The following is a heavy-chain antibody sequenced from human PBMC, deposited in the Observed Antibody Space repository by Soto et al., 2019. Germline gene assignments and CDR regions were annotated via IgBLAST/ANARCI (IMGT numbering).Heavy chain of an antibody. CDR2: ISGSGGST. V-gene: IGHV3-23*01. D-gene: IGHD3-16*01. CDR3: AKARWTAFYHFYGMDV. Sequence: GGSLRLSCAASGFTFSSYAMSWVRQAPGKGLEWVSAISGSGGSTYYADSVKGRFTISRDNSKNTLYLQMNSLRAEDTAVYYCAKARWTAFYHFYGMDVWGQGTTVTVSS. J-gene: IGHJ6*02. CDR1: GFTFSSYA.